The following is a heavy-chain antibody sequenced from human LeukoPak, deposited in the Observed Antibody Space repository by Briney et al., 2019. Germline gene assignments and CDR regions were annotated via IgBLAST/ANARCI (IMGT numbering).Heavy chain of an antibody. CDR1: GFTFSIYA. CDR3: AKNRGAGSHYYYHMNV. D-gene: IGHD1-26*01. CDR2: ISGSGGGT. Sequence: GGSLRLSCAASGFTFSIYAMSWVRQAAGKGLEWVPLISGSGGGTYYADSVKGRFTISRDNSKNTLYLQLNSLRVEVTAVYYCAKNRGAGSHYYYHMNVWGKGTTVTVSS. J-gene: IGHJ6*03. V-gene: IGHV3-23*01.